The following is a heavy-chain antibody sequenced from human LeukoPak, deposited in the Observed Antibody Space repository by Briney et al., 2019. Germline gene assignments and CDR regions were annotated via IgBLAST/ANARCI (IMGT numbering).Heavy chain of an antibody. CDR1: GFTFDDYA. CDR2: ISWNSGSI. J-gene: IGHJ4*02. CDR3: ASGDYSSGWYLDY. D-gene: IGHD6-19*01. V-gene: IGHV3-9*01. Sequence: GGSLRLSCAASGFTFDDYAMHWVRQAPGKGLEWVSGISWNSGSIGYADSVKGRFTISRDNSKNTLYLQMSSLRAEDTAVYYCASGDYSSGWYLDYWGQGTLVTVSS.